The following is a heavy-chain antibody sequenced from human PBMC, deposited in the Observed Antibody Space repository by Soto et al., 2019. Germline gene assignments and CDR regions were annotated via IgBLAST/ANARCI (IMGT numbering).Heavy chain of an antibody. CDR2: VSSNGGST. CDR3: LKDSSGTTIFGVVISFGGFSYSGMDV. J-gene: IGHJ6*02. Sequence: EVQLVESGGGLVQPGGSLRLSCSASGFTFSSYAMHWVRQAPGKGLEYVSAVSSNGGSTSYADSVKGRFTISRDISKNTLYLQISGLRAEDTAVYYCLKDSSGTTIFGVVISFGGFSYSGMDVWGQGTRVTVSS. CDR1: GFTFSSYA. V-gene: IGHV3-64D*08. D-gene: IGHD3-3*01.